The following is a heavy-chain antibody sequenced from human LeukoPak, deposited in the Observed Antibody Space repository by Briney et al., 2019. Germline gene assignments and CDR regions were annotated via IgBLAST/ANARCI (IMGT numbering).Heavy chain of an antibody. Sequence: GGSLRLSCEASGFTFRSYNMNWVRQAPGKGLEGVSSISSSSSYIYSADSVKGRFTISRDNAKNSMYLQMNSLRAEDTAVYYCARDRSYGAPFDYWGQGTLVTVSS. J-gene: IGHJ4*02. V-gene: IGHV3-21*01. CDR2: ISSSSSYI. D-gene: IGHD2-15*01. CDR3: ARDRSYGAPFDY. CDR1: GFTFRSYN.